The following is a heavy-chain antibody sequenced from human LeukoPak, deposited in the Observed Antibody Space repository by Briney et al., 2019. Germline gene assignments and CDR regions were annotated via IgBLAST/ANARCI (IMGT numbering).Heavy chain of an antibody. CDR1: GYTFTSYD. Sequence: GASVKVSCKASGYTFTSYDINWVRQSTGQGLEWMGWMNPNSGNTGYAQKFQGRVTMTRNTSISTAYMELSSLRSEDTAVYYCARPGRKSTSPTDCWGQGTLVTVSS. CDR2: MNPNSGNT. CDR3: ARPGRKSTSPTDC. V-gene: IGHV1-8*01. J-gene: IGHJ4*02. D-gene: IGHD2-2*01.